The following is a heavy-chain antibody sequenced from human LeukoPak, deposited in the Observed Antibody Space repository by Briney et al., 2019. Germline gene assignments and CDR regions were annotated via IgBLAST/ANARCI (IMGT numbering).Heavy chain of an antibody. D-gene: IGHD1-26*01. CDR1: GGSFSGYY. V-gene: IGHV4-34*01. Sequence: SETLSLTCAVYGGSFSGYYWSWIRQPPGQGLEWIGEISLSGLTNYNPSLKSRVTMSLDKSKNHLSLNLTSVTAADTAVYYCSGESGAFSPFGYWGQGTLVTVSS. J-gene: IGHJ4*02. CDR3: SGESGAFSPFGY. CDR2: ISLSGLT.